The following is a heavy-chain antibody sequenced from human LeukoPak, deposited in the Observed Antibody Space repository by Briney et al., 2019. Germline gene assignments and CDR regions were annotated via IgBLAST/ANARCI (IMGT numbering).Heavy chain of an antibody. CDR3: ARYGLTAALDF. V-gene: IGHV3-7*01. J-gene: IGHJ4*02. CDR1: GFTFSSSW. CDR2: IKPDGSEK. Sequence: PGGSLRLSCAASGFTFSSSWMSWVRQAPGKGLEWVANIKPDGSEKFRVDSVKGRFTISRDNSKSSLSLQMNSLRAEDTAVYYCARYGLTAALDFWGQGTLVTVSS. D-gene: IGHD2-21*02.